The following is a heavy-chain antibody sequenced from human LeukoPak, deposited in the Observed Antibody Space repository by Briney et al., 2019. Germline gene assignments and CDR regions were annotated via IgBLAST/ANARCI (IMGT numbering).Heavy chain of an antibody. Sequence: SETLSLTCAVYGGSFSSYYWSWIRQPPGKGLEWIGYIYYSGSTNYNPSLKSRVTISVDTSKNQFSLKLSSVTAADTAVYYCARCYYDSSGYYYYYYYMDVWGKGTTVTVSS. J-gene: IGHJ6*03. CDR3: ARCYYDSSGYYYYYYYMDV. CDR2: IYYSGST. CDR1: GGSFSSYY. V-gene: IGHV4-59*01. D-gene: IGHD3-22*01.